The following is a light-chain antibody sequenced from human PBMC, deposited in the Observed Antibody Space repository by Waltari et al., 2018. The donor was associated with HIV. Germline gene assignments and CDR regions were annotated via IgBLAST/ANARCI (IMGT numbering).Light chain of an antibody. CDR2: DVS. V-gene: IGLV2-14*03. Sequence: QSALTQPASVSGSPGQSITISCTGTSSDVGGYNYFPWYQQHPGKAPKLMIYDVSNRPSGVSNRFSGSKSGNTASLTISGLQAEDEADYYCSSYADSDTPVVFGGGTKLTVL. CDR1: SSDVGGYNY. J-gene: IGLJ2*01. CDR3: SSYADSDTPVV.